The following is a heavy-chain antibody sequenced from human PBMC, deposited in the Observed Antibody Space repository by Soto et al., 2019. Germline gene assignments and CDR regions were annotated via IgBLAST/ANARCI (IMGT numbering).Heavy chain of an antibody. Sequence: ASVKVSCKASGFTFSNYYMHWVRQAPEQGLEWMGIISPGGDSTTYAQRFQGRLTMTRDTSTSTVYMDLSSLTSEDTAVYYCARAHSEQYFDFWGQGTLVTVSS. CDR2: ISPGGDST. V-gene: IGHV1-46*01. J-gene: IGHJ4*02. CDR3: ARAHSEQYFDF. CDR1: GFTFSNYY. D-gene: IGHD6-13*01.